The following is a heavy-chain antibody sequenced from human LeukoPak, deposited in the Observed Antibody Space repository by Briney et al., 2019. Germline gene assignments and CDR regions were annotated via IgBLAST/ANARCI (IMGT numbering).Heavy chain of an antibody. CDR1: GGSISSYY. CDR3: ARGGRTYYDFWSGYYTDYYYGMDV. J-gene: IGHJ6*02. V-gene: IGHV4-34*01. D-gene: IGHD3-3*01. Sequence: SETLSLTCTVSGGSISSYYWSWIRQPPGKGLEWIGEINHSGSTNYNPSLKSRVTISVDTSKNQFSLKLSSVTAADTAVYYCARGGRTYYDFWSGYYTDYYYGMDVWGQGTTVTVSS. CDR2: INHSGST.